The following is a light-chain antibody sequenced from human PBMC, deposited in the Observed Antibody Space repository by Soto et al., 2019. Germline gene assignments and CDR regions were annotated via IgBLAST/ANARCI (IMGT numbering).Light chain of an antibody. CDR3: ETWDNSLSASV. CDR2: GDH. J-gene: IGLJ1*01. V-gene: IGLV1-51*02. CDR1: SSNIGNNY. Sequence: QSVLTQPPSVSAAPGQKVTISCSGSSSNIGNNYVSWYQQFPGTAPKVLIYGDHTRPSGIPDRFSGSKSGTSATLGITGLQAGDEADYYCETWDNSLSASVFGTGTKLTVL.